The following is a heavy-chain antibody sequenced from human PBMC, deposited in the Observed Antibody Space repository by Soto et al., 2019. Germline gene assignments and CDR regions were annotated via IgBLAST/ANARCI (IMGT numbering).Heavy chain of an antibody. CDR3: ARGESSGWYNAFDI. Sequence: PSETLSLTCTVSGGSISSYYWSWIRQPPGKGLEWIGYIYYSGSTNYNPSLKSRVTISVDTSKNQFSLKLSSVTAADTAVYYCARGESSGWYNAFDIWGQGTMVTVS. CDR1: GGSISSYY. J-gene: IGHJ3*02. CDR2: IYYSGST. V-gene: IGHV4-59*01. D-gene: IGHD6-19*01.